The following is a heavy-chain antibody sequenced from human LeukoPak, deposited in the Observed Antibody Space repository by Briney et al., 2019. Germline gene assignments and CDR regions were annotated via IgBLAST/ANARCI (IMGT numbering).Heavy chain of an antibody. Sequence: GGSLRLSCAASGFTFSSYAMSWVRQAPGKGMEWVAAISGSGRSTYYADSGKGRFTISREKSKNTLYLQMNSLRGEDTAVYYCAKDRMDDFWSGRLGQNWFDPWGQGTLVTVSS. CDR2: ISGSGRST. D-gene: IGHD3-3*01. J-gene: IGHJ5*02. CDR1: GFTFSSYA. CDR3: AKDRMDDFWSGRLGQNWFDP. V-gene: IGHV3-23*01.